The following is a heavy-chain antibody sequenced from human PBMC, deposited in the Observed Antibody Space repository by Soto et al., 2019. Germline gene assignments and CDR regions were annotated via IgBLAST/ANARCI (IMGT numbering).Heavy chain of an antibody. CDR2: ISGSGGST. CDR1: GVTFSSYA. CDR3: ANGLYSSPSPGIDV. Sequence: GGSLRLSCAASGVTFSSYAMSWVRQAPGKGLEWVSAISGSGGSTYYADSVKGRFTISRDNSKNTLYLQMNSLRAEDTAVYYCANGLYSSPSPGIDVWGQGTTVTVSS. V-gene: IGHV3-23*01. J-gene: IGHJ6*02. D-gene: IGHD6-13*01.